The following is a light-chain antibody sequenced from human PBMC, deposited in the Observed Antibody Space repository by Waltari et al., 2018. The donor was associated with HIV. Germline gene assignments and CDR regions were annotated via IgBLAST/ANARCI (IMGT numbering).Light chain of an antibody. V-gene: IGLV1-44*01. J-gene: IGLJ2*01. Sequence: QSVLTQPPSASGTPGQRVTIPCSGSPSNIGNNSVNGYQQFPGSPPKLLLYSNSQRPLGVADRFSGSESGSSASLAISGPQADGEAHYYCAAWDDTLGVVFGGGTTLTVL. CDR3: AAWDDTLGVV. CDR2: SNS. CDR1: PSNIGNNS.